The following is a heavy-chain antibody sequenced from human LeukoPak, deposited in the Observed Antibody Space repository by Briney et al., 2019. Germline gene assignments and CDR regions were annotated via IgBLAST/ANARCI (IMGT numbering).Heavy chain of an antibody. D-gene: IGHD3-10*01. Sequence: GSLRLSCAASGFTFSTYSLNWVRQAPGKGLEWVSYISSASNTIYYADSVKGRFTISRDNAKNSLYLQMNSLRAEDTAMYYCARDGWFGDYNWFDPWGQGTLVTVSS. CDR2: ISSASNTI. CDR3: ARDGWFGDYNWFDP. CDR1: GFTFSTYS. V-gene: IGHV3-48*01. J-gene: IGHJ5*02.